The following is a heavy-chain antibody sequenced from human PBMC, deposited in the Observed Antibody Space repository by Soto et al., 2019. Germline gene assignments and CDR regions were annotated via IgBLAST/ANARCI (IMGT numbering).Heavy chain of an antibody. CDR2: ISSSSSYI. CDR3: AKGYDFWPGGASY. D-gene: IGHD3-3*01. J-gene: IGHJ4*02. Sequence: GGSLRLSCAASGFTFSSYSMNWVRQAPGKGLEWVASISSSSSYIYYADSVKGRFTISRDNSKNTLYLQMNSLRAEDTAVYYCAKGYDFWPGGASYWGQGTLVTVSS. V-gene: IGHV3-21*04. CDR1: GFTFSSYS.